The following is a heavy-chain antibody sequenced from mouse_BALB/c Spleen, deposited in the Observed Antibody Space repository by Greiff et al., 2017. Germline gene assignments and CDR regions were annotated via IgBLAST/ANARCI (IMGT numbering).Heavy chain of an antibody. CDR3: ARDGNFAY. V-gene: IGHV1-69*01. Sequence: QVQLQQPGAELVMPGASVKMSCKASGYTFTDYWMNWVKQRPGQGLEWIGAIDTSDSYTSYNQKFKGKATLTVDESSSTAYMQLSSLTSEDSAVYYCARDGNFAYWGQGTLVTVSA. J-gene: IGHJ3*01. D-gene: IGHD2-1*01. CDR1: GYTFTDYW. CDR2: IDTSDSYT.